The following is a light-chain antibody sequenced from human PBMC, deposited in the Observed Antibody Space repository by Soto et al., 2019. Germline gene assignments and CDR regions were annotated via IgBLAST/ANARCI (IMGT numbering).Light chain of an antibody. J-gene: IGLJ1*01. V-gene: IGLV2-14*01. CDR2: EVS. CDR1: SSDIGAYNY. CDR3: SSFTTSRAYV. Sequence: QSARTQPASVSGSPGQSITISCTGTSSDIGAYNYVSWYQQQSGKAPKLLIHEVSNRPSGVSNRFSGSKSGNTASLTISGLQAEDEADYYCSSFTTSRAYVFGIGTKVTVL.